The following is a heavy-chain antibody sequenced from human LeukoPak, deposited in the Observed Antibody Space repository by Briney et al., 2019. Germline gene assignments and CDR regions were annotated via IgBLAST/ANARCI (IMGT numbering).Heavy chain of an antibody. CDR1: GYTFTGYY. Sequence: GASVKVSCKASGYTFTGYYMHWVRQAPGQGLEWMGWINPNSGGTNYAQKFQGRVTMTRDTSISTAYMELSRLRSDDTAVYYCARAQGLGYNWLDPWGQETLVTVSS. CDR2: INPNSGGT. V-gene: IGHV1-2*02. J-gene: IGHJ5*02. D-gene: IGHD6-19*01. CDR3: ARAQGLGYNWLDP.